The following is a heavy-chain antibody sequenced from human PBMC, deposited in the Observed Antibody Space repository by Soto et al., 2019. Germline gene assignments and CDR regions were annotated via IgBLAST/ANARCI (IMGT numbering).Heavy chain of an antibody. CDR3: ARSLTGKGSYYYYYMDV. D-gene: IGHD3-9*01. Sequence: GASVKVSCKASGYTFTSYDINWVRQATGQGLEWMGWMNPNSGNTGYAQKFQGRVTITRNTSISTAYMELSSLRSEDTAVYYCARSLTGKGSYYYYYMDVWGKGTTVTVSS. J-gene: IGHJ6*03. CDR1: GYTFTSYD. CDR2: MNPNSGNT. V-gene: IGHV1-8*01.